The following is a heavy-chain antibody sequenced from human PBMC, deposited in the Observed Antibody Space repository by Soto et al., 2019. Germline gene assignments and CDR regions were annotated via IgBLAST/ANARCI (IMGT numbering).Heavy chain of an antibody. CDR2: IYYSGST. J-gene: IGHJ4*02. V-gene: IGHV4-59*01. CDR3: ARGSCGGDCRIDY. CDR1: GGSISSYY. Sequence: SETLSLTCTVSGGSISSYYWSWIRQPPGKGLEWIGYIYYSGSTNYNPSLKSRVTISVDTSKNQFSLKLSSVTAADTAVYYCARGSCGGDCRIDYWGQGTLVTVSS. D-gene: IGHD2-21*02.